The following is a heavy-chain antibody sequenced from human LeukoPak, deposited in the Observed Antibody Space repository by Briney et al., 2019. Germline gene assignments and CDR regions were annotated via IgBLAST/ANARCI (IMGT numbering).Heavy chain of an antibody. CDR3: AKDRYSSGWYDYYYYGMDV. D-gene: IGHD6-19*01. CDR1: GFTFSSYA. Sequence: PGGSLRLSCAASGFTFSSYAKSWVRQAPGKGLEWVSAISGSGGSTYYADSVKGRFTISRDNSKNTLYLQMNSLRAEDTAVYYCAKDRYSSGWYDYYYYGMDVWGQGTTVTVSS. V-gene: IGHV3-23*01. CDR2: ISGSGGST. J-gene: IGHJ6*02.